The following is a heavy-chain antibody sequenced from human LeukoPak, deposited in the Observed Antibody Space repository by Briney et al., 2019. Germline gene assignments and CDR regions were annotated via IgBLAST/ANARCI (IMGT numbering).Heavy chain of an antibody. CDR3: AREYCSGGSCYSALWNY. Sequence: ASVKVSCKASGSTFSSFSITWVRQAPGQGLEWMGRITPLLGIANYAQKFQGRVTITADKSTSTAYMELSSLRSEDTAVYYCAREYCSGGSCYSALWNYWGQGTLVTVSS. D-gene: IGHD2-15*01. V-gene: IGHV1-69*04. CDR1: GSTFSSFS. CDR2: ITPLLGIA. J-gene: IGHJ4*02.